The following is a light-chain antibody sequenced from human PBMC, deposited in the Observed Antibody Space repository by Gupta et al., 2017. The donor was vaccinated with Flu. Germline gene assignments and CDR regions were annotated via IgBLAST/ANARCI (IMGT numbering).Light chain of an antibody. CDR3: QTYDVTLRGPI. V-gene: IGLV1-40*01. Sequence: QSVLTQPPAVSGAPGQRATIACPGRSSNIGAGYDVHWYQQSPGAVPKLLIFDSSSRPSGVPDRISGSKSGTSASLTITGLQADDEADYYCQTYDVTLRGPILGGGTKLTVL. CDR2: DSS. CDR1: SSNIGAGYD. J-gene: IGLJ2*01.